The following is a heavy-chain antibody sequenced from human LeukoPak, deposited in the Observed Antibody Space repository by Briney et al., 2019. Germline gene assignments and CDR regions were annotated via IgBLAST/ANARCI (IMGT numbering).Heavy chain of an antibody. V-gene: IGHV5-51*01. J-gene: IGHJ4*02. CDR2: IYGADYTT. CDR3: ARRPSGTRTFDY. Sequence: GESLKISCKGSGYSFTNYWIGWGRQMPGKGLEWMGVIYGADYTTIYSPPFHGQITISADKSNSTAYLQWTSLKASDTAMYYCARRPSGTRTFDYWGQGALVTVSS. D-gene: IGHD1-7*01. CDR1: GYSFTNYW.